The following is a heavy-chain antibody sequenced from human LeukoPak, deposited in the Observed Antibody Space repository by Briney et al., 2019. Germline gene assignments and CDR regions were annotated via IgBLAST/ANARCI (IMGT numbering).Heavy chain of an antibody. Sequence: SETLSLTCTVSGGSISSSSYYWGWIRQPPGKGLEWIGSIYYSGSTYYNPSLKSRVTISVDTSKNQFSLKLSSVTAADTAVYYCARRPYYDFWSGYSDYFEYWGQGTLVTVSS. V-gene: IGHV4-39*01. D-gene: IGHD3-3*01. CDR3: ARRPYYDFWSGYSDYFEY. CDR1: GGSISSSSYY. J-gene: IGHJ4*02. CDR2: IYYSGST.